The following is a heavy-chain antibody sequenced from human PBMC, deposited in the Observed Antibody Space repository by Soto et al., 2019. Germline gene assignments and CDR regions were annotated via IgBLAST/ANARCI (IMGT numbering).Heavy chain of an antibody. J-gene: IGHJ6*03. CDR3: ARQGYCSGGSWPDYMDV. V-gene: IGHV3-33*01. D-gene: IGHD2-15*01. CDR1: GFTFSSYG. CDR2: IWYDGSNK. Sequence: GGSLRLSCAASGFTFSSYGMHWVRQAPGKGLEWVAVIWYDGSNKYYADSVKGRFTISRDNSKNTLYLQMNSLRAEDTAVYYCARQGYCSGGSWPDYMDVWGKGTTVTLSS.